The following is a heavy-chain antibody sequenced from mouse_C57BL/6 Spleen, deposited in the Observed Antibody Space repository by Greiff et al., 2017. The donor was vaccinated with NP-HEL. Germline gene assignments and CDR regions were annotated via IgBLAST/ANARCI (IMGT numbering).Heavy chain of an antibody. J-gene: IGHJ4*01. D-gene: IGHD1-1*01. CDR2: IYPRDGST. Sequence: VQPQQSGPELVKPGASVKLSCKASGYTFTSYDINWVKQRHGKGLEWIGWIYPRDGSTKYNEKFKGKATLTVDKSSSTAYMELHSLTSEDSAVYFCARRTDYYGSSYAGYAMDYWGQGTSVTVSS. V-gene: IGHV1-85*01. CDR1: GYTFTSYD. CDR3: ARRTDYYGSSYAGYAMDY.